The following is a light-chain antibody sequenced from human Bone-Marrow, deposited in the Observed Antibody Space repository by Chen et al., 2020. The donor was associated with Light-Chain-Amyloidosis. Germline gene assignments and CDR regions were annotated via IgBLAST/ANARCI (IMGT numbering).Light chain of an antibody. CDR2: LVS. Sequence: DIVLTQTPRSLPVTPGEPASISCRSSQSLQHRNGYTYLGWYLQKPGQSPQLLIYLVSNRASGVPDRFSGSGSGTDFTLKISRVEPEDVGVYYCMQTVLSTWTFGQGTKVEIK. J-gene: IGKJ1*01. CDR3: MQTVLSTWT. CDR1: QSLQHRNGYTY. V-gene: IGKV2-28*01.